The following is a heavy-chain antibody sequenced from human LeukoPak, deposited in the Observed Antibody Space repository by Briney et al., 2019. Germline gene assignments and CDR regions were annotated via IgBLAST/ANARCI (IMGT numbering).Heavy chain of an antibody. CDR3: ARSSPARPEYYYYYGMDV. CDR2: IDPFDSYT. Sequence: GESLRISCKGSGYSFTSDWISWVRQMPGKGLEWMGRIDPFDSYTNYSPSFQGHVTISADTSISTAYMELSRLRSDDTAVYYCARSSPARPEYYYYYGMDVWGQGTTVTVSS. J-gene: IGHJ6*02. V-gene: IGHV5-10-1*01. CDR1: GYSFTSDW.